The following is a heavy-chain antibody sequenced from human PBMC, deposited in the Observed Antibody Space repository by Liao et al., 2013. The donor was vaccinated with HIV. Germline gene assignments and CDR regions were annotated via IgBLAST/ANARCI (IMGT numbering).Heavy chain of an antibody. CDR2: IYTGMSTTGTT. CDR1: GGSISSSSYY. CDR3: ARGHQQQLVYRQYYFDY. J-gene: IGHJ4*02. Sequence: QLQLQESGPGLVKPSETLSLTCTVSGGSISSSSYYWGWIRQPAGKGLEWIGHIYTGMSTTGTTNYNPSLKSRVSISADTSSNHVSLKLSSVTAADTAVYYCARGHQQQLVYRQYYFDYWGQGTLVTVSS. D-gene: IGHD6-13*01. V-gene: IGHV4-61*05.